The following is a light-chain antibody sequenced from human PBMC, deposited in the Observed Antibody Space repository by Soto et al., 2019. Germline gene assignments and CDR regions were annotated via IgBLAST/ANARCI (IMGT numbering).Light chain of an antibody. CDR3: QQYGSSPPYT. CDR1: QSVSSSY. V-gene: IGKV3-20*01. J-gene: IGKJ2*01. Sequence: EIVLTQSPGTLSLSPGERATLSCRASQSVSSSYLAWYQQKPGQAPRLLIYGASSRATGIPDRFSGSGSGTDVTLTISRLEPADFAVYYCQQYGSSPPYTFGQGTKLEIK. CDR2: GAS.